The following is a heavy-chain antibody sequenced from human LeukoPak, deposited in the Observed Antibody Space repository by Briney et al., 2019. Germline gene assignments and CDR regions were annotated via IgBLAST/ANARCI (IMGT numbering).Heavy chain of an antibody. V-gene: IGHV1-2*02. CDR3: ARDRDYDFWSGYYPPGV. Sequence: ASVTVSCTASGYTFTGYYMHWVRQAPGQGLEWMGWINPNSGGTNYAQKFQGRVTMTRDTSISTAYMELSRLRSDDTAVYYCARDRDYDFWSGYYPPGVWGKGTTVTVSS. CDR1: GYTFTGYY. D-gene: IGHD3-3*01. CDR2: INPNSGGT. J-gene: IGHJ6*04.